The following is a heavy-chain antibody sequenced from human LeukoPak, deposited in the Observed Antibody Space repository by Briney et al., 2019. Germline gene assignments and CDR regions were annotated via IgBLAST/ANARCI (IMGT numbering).Heavy chain of an antibody. V-gene: IGHV3-33*06. CDR2: IWYGGSNK. J-gene: IGHJ4*02. D-gene: IGHD3-3*01. Sequence: GGSLRLSCAASGFTFSSYAMHWVRQAPGKGLEWVAVIWYGGSNKYYADSVKARFTISRDNSKNTLYLQMNSLRAEDTAVYYCAKDSKRFLEWSPYYFDYWGQGTLVTVSS. CDR1: GFTFSSYA. CDR3: AKDSKRFLEWSPYYFDY.